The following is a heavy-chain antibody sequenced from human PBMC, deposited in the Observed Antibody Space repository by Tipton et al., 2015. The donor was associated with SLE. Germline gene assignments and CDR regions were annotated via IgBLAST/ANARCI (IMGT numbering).Heavy chain of an antibody. CDR1: GGSISSYY. J-gene: IGHJ4*02. D-gene: IGHD1-26*01. CDR3: ARQVSGNYYPFDY. V-gene: IGHV4-59*08. CDR2: IYYSGST. Sequence: LRLSCTVSGGSISSYYWSWIRQPPGKGLEWIGYIYYSGSTNYNPSLKSRVTISVDTSKNQFSLKLTSVTAADTAVYYCARQVSGNYYPFDYWGQGTLVTVSS.